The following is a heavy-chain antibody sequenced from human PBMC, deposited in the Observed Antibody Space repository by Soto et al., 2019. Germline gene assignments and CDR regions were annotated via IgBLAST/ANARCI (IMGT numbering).Heavy chain of an antibody. CDR3: ANLAGGWYEAFGI. CDR2: ISGSGGTA. D-gene: IGHD6-19*01. J-gene: IGHJ3*02. CDR1: GFMFSSYA. Sequence: EVQLLESGGGLVQPGGSLRLSCAASGFMFSSYAMTWVRQAPGKGLEWVSSISGSGGTAYYADSVKGRFTISRDNSRNTMDLQINSLRAEDTAVYYCANLAGGWYEAFGIWGQGTMVTVSS. V-gene: IGHV3-23*01.